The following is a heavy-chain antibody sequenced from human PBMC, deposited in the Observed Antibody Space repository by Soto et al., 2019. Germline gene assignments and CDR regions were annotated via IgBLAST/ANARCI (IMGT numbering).Heavy chain of an antibody. D-gene: IGHD3-3*01. Sequence: PGGSLRLSCAVSGFTFSSYAMHWVRQAPGKGLEWVAVISYDGSNKYYADSVKGRFTISRDNSKNTLYLQMNSLRAEDTAVYYCAREFSGVDVLDYWGQGTLVTVSS. J-gene: IGHJ4*02. CDR1: GFTFSSYA. V-gene: IGHV3-30-3*01. CDR2: ISYDGSNK. CDR3: AREFSGVDVLDY.